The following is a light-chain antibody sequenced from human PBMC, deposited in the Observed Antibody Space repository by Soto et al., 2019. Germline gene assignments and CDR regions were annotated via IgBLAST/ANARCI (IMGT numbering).Light chain of an antibody. Sequence: QLVLTQPPSVSGAPGQRITISCTGSSSNIGAGYDVHWYQHLPGTAPKLLIYNNNNRPSGVPDRFSGSKSGTSASLAITGLQAEDEADYYCQSYDSGLRVFGGGTKLTVL. J-gene: IGLJ2*01. V-gene: IGLV1-40*01. CDR2: NNN. CDR1: SSNIGAGYD. CDR3: QSYDSGLRV.